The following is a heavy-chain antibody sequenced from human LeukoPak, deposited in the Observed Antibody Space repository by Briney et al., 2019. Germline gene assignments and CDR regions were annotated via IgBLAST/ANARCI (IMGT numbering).Heavy chain of an antibody. Sequence: EASVNVSCKASGYTFTSYGISWVRPAPGQGLEWMGWISAYNGNTNYAQKLQGRVTMTTDTSTSTAYMELRSVRSDDTAVYYCARDEQRGLSGYYYYGMDVWGQGTTVTVSS. V-gene: IGHV1-18*01. CDR2: ISAYNGNT. CDR1: GYTFTSYG. J-gene: IGHJ6*02. D-gene: IGHD6-13*01. CDR3: ARDEQRGLSGYYYYGMDV.